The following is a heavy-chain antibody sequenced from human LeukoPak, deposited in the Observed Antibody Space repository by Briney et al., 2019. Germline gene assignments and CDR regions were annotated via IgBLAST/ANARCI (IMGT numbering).Heavy chain of an antibody. CDR1: GFTFSRYG. V-gene: IGHV3-23*01. Sequence: GGSLRLSCAASGFTFSRYGMSWVRQAPGKGLEWVTCISGSGGSTYNADSVKGRFTISRDNSKNTLYLQMNSPRAEDMAVYYCAKDRFGGSYGAFDIWGQGTMVTVSP. D-gene: IGHD3-16*01. CDR3: AKDRFGGSYGAFDI. CDR2: ISGSGGST. J-gene: IGHJ3*02.